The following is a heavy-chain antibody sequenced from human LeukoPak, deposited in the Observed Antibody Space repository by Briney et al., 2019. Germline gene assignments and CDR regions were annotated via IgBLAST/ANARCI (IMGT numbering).Heavy chain of an antibody. CDR2: VYDSGTT. Sequence: EPLSLPFPVSGGSINSYYWTWSRPPPGKGLEWIGYVYDSGTTNYNPSLKSRITISVDTSNNQFSLHLSSVTAADTATYFCARGGVRWSYDYWSQGTLVTVSS. J-gene: IGHJ4*02. V-gene: IGHV4-59*01. CDR3: ARGGVRWSYDY. CDR1: GGSINSYY. D-gene: IGHD3-10*01.